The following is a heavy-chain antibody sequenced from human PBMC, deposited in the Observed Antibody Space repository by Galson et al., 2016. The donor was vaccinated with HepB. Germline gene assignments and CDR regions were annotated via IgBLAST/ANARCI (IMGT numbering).Heavy chain of an antibody. D-gene: IGHD6-13*01. Sequence: SLRLSCAASGFTFSSYSMNWVRQAPGRGLGWVSSISRTSTYMYYADSVKGRFIISRDNAKNSHYLQMNSLRAEDTAVYYCARDPGIAASNRVGENAFDIWGQGTMVTVSS. V-gene: IGHV3-21*01. J-gene: IGHJ3*02. CDR2: ISRTSTYM. CDR3: ARDPGIAASNRVGENAFDI. CDR1: GFTFSSYS.